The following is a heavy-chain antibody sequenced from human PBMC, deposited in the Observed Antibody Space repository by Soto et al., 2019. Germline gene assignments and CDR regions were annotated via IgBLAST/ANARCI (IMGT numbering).Heavy chain of an antibody. CDR1: GGSISYYY. J-gene: IGHJ4*02. CDR3: VRGGYVHAFDY. Sequence: SETLSLTCTVSGGSISYYYWGWIRQPPGKGLEWIGSIYYSGNTHYNPSLKSRVTISVDTSMNQFSLNLDSVTAVDSDVYYCVRGGYVHAFDYWGQGALVTVSS. V-gene: IGHV4-59*01. D-gene: IGHD5-12*01. CDR2: IYYSGNT.